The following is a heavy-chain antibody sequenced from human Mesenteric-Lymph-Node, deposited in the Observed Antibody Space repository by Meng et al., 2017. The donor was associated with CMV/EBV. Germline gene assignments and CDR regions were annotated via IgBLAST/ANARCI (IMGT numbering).Heavy chain of an antibody. V-gene: IGHV3-48*03. CDR2: IRSSGTTI. D-gene: IGHD1-7*01. CDR3: ARGKYNWNYLFDY. J-gene: IGHJ4*02. Sequence: GESLKISCAASGFTLNNYEMNWVRQAPGKGLEWVSYIRSSGTTIYYADSVKGRFTISRDSAKNSLFLQMNSLRAEDTAVYYCARGKYNWNYLFDYWGQGTLVTVSS. CDR1: GFTLNNYE.